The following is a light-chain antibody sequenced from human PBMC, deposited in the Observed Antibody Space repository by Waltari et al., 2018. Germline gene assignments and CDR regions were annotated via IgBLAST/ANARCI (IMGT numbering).Light chain of an antibody. V-gene: IGLV4-69*01. CDR3: ETGGHGTWV. J-gene: IGLJ3*02. CDR1: GALRGNA. CDR2: INSDGSH. Sequence: QLVVTQSPSLSSSLGAPVQLSSPLTGALRGNAIPRLQQHPEKGPRYLMKINSDGSHSKGDEIPDRFSGSSSGAERYLTISNVQSEDEADYYCETGGHGTWVFGGGTRLTVL.